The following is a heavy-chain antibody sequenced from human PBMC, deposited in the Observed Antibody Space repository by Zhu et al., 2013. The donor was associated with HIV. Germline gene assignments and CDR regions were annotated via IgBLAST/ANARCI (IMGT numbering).Heavy chain of an antibody. CDR1: GGSVSSDNYY. Sequence: QVQLQESGPGLVKPSQTLSLTCTVSGGSVSSDNYYWTWIRQPPGQGLEWIGNIYYSGSTNYNPSLKSRVTISADTSKNQFSLKLSSVTAADMAVYYCAGEWFAEIIGGRPWIKYFDLWGRGTLVTVSS. CDR2: IYYSGST. CDR3: AGEWFAEIIGGRPWIKYFDL. V-gene: IGHV4-61*01. D-gene: IGHD3-16*01. J-gene: IGHJ2*01.